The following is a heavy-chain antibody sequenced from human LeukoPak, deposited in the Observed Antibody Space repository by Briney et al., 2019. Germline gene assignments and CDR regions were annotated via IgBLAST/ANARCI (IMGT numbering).Heavy chain of an antibody. CDR3: ARHDYYDSSGYYGGYNIDY. Sequence: PSETLSLTCTVSGDALNSRSYYWGWVRQPPGKGLEWIGSIYYSGSTYYNPSLKGRVIISVATSKNQFSLKLSSVTGVGTAVYYCARHDYYDSSGYYGGYNIDYWGEGTLVTVSS. V-gene: IGHV4-39*01. D-gene: IGHD3-22*01. CDR1: GDALNSRSYY. CDR2: IYYSGST. J-gene: IGHJ4*02.